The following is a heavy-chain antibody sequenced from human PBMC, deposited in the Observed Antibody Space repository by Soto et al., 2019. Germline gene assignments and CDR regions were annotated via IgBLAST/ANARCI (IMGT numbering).Heavy chain of an antibody. V-gene: IGHV3-11*01. Sequence: QVQLVESGGGLVKPGGSLRLSCAASGFIFSDYYMTWLRQAPGKGLEWLSCSSNRDRSTYSADSVKDRSVVSKDNAKTLVYLQINSLRAEATAVYFCARAWKIENFGVISISMGLDVWGQGTTFTVSS. J-gene: IGHJ6*02. CDR2: SSNRDRST. D-gene: IGHD3-3*01. CDR1: GFIFSDYY. CDR3: ARAWKIENFGVISISMGLDV.